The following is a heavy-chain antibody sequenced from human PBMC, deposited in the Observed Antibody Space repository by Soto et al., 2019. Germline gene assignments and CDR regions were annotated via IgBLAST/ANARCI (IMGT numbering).Heavy chain of an antibody. CDR2: IYHSGAT. D-gene: IGHD6-13*01. J-gene: IGHJ4*02. CDR1: GASMTSNY. CDR3: AGHAGYFAPVDH. V-gene: IGHV4-59*01. Sequence: QVQLQESGPRLVKPSETLSLTCTVSGASMTSNYWSWIRQTPTKGLEWIGFIYHSGATNVHPSLKSRVTLSVDNSKNQMSLRLSSVTAADTAVYYCAGHAGYFAPVDHWGQGTPVIVSP.